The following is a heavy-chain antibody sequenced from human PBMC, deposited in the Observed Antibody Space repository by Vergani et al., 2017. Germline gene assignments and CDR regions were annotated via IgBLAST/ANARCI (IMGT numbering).Heavy chain of an antibody. V-gene: IGHV1-58*02. CDR1: GFTFTSSA. CDR2: IVVGSGNT. CDR3: AADRGALTKQGRGLVY. J-gene: IGHJ4*02. D-gene: IGHD3-10*01. Sequence: QMQLVQSGPEVKKPGTSVKVSCKASGFTFTSSAMQWVRQARGQRLEWIGWIVVGSGNTNYAQKFQERVTITRDMSTITAYMELSSLRSEATAVYYCAADRGALTKQGRGLVYWGQGTLVTVSS.